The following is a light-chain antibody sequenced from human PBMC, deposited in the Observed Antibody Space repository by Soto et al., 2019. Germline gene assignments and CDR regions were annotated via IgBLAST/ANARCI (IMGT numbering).Light chain of an antibody. CDR1: QSISSY. CDR3: QHSNYYSEA. J-gene: IGKJ1*01. V-gene: IGKV1-39*01. CDR2: AAS. Sequence: DIQMTQSPSSLSASAGDRVTITCRASQSISSYLNWYQQKPGRAPKLLISAASSLQSGVPSRFSGSGPGTDFTLTISSLQPEDFATYYCQHSNYYSEAFGRGTKVDIK.